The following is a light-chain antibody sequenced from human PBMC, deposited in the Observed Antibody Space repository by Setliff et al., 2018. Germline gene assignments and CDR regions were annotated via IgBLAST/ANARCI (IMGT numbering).Light chain of an antibody. CDR2: DVT. V-gene: IGLV2-14*03. CDR3: SSYTARSAV. J-gene: IGLJ1*01. CDR1: SSDIHGFSY. Sequence: QSALTQPASVSGSPGQSITISCTGVSSDIHGFSYVSWYQQHPDKAPKLLIYDVTYRPSGVSDRFSASMSGNTASLTISGLQAEDEGDYYCSSYTARSAVFGPGTKATV.